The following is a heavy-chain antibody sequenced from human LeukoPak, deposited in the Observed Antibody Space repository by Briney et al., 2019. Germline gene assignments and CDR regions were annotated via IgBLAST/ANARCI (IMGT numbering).Heavy chain of an antibody. Sequence: GGSLRLSCAASGFTFSSYGMHWGRQAPGKGLEWVAFIRCDGSNKYYADSVKGRFTISRDNFKNTLHLQLNSLRAADTAVYYCAKDGIFYDSSGYYYFDDGGQATLVTVSS. D-gene: IGHD3-22*01. V-gene: IGHV3-30*02. J-gene: IGHJ4*02. CDR3: AKDGIFYDSSGYYYFDD. CDR1: GFTFSSYG. CDR2: IRCDGSNK.